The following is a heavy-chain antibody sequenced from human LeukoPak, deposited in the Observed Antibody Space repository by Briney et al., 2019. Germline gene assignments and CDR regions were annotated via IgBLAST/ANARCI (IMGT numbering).Heavy chain of an antibody. CDR3: AKDGMAGWTHPYYFDY. J-gene: IGHJ4*02. CDR2: ISGSGGST. CDR1: GFTSSSYA. Sequence: PGGSLRLSCAASGFTSSSYAMSWVRQAPGKGLEWVSAISGSGGSTYYADSVKGRFTISRDSSKNTLYLQMNSLRAEDTAVYYCAKDGMAGWTHPYYFDYWGQGTLVTVSS. D-gene: IGHD5-24*01. V-gene: IGHV3-23*01.